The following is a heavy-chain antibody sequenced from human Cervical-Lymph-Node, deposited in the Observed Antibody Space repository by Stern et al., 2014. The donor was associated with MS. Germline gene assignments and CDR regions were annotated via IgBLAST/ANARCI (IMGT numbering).Heavy chain of an antibody. V-gene: IGHV3-30*18. CDR3: AKDPGQNYVTFDYYYYGMDV. CDR2: ISHDGSHK. CDR1: GFAFRNHG. D-gene: IGHD5-24*01. Sequence: VQLVESGGGVVQRGRSLRLSCAASGFAFRNHGIHWVRQAPGKGLEGVAVISHDGSHKFYIDSVKGRFTISRDNSKNTLYLQMNSLRPEDTAVYYCAKDPGQNYVTFDYYYYGMDVWGQGTTVTVSS. J-gene: IGHJ6*02.